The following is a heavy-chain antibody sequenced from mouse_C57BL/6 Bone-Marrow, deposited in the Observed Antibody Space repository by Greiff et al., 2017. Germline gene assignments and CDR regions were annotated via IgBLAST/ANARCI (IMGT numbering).Heavy chain of an antibody. Sequence: EVKLKESGPELVKPGASVKIPCKASGYTFTDYNMDWVKQSHGKSLEWIGDINPNNGGTIYNQKFKGKATLTVDKSSSTAYMELRSLTSEDTAVYYCARSDYDQYYFDYWGQGTTLTVSS. CDR3: ARSDYDQYYFDY. CDR1: GYTFTDYN. V-gene: IGHV1-18*01. CDR2: INPNNGGT. J-gene: IGHJ2*01. D-gene: IGHD2-4*01.